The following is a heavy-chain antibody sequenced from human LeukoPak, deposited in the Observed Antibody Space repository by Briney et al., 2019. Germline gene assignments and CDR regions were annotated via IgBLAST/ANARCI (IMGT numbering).Heavy chain of an antibody. D-gene: IGHD6-19*01. V-gene: IGHV4-39*07. Sequence: SETLSLTCTVSSGSISNGGYYWVWIRQPPGKGLEWIGSIYYSGTSYYNPSLTSRVTIPVDTSNNQFSLKLTSVTAADTAVYYCARAVMVAVAGGRFDYWGQGTLVTVSS. J-gene: IGHJ4*02. CDR2: IYYSGTS. CDR1: SGSISNGGYY. CDR3: ARAVMVAVAGGRFDY.